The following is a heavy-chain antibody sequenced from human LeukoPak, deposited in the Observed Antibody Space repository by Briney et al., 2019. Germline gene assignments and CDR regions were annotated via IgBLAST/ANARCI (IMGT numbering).Heavy chain of an antibody. CDR1: GGTFSSYA. V-gene: IGHV1-69*06. D-gene: IGHD1-1*01. CDR2: IIPIFGTA. J-gene: IGHJ3*02. CDR3: ARDRYAGTTHFDAFDI. Sequence: SVKVSCKASGGTFSSYAISWVRQAPGQGLEWMGGIIPIFGTANYAQKFQGRVTITADKSTSTAYMELSNLRSEDTAVYYCARDRYAGTTHFDAFDIWGQGTMVTVSS.